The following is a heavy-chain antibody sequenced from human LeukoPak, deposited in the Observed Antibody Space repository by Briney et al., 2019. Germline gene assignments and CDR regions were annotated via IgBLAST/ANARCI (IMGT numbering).Heavy chain of an antibody. CDR2: IIPIFGTA. CDR1: GGTFSSYA. Sequence: ASVKVSCKASGGTFSSYAISWVRQAPGQGLEWMGGIIPIFGTANYAQKFQGRVTITADKSTSTAYMELSSLRSEDTAVYYCARGVNYVYFDYWGQGTLVTVSS. CDR3: ARGVNYVYFDY. D-gene: IGHD3-16*01. V-gene: IGHV1-69*06. J-gene: IGHJ4*02.